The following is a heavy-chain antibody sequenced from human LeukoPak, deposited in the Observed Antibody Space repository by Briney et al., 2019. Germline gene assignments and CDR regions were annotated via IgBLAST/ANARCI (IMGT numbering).Heavy chain of an antibody. Sequence: GGSLRLSCAASGFTFSSYGMHWVRQAPGKGLEWVAFIRYDGSNKYYADSVKGRFTISRDNSKNTLYLQMNSLRAEDTAVYYCAKDRNFRGDDPNWFDPWGQGTLVTVSS. D-gene: IGHD4-17*01. V-gene: IGHV3-30*02. CDR1: GFTFSSYG. CDR2: IRYDGSNK. CDR3: AKDRNFRGDDPNWFDP. J-gene: IGHJ5*02.